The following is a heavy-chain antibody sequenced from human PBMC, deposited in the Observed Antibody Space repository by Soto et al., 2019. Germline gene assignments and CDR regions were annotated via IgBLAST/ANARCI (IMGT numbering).Heavy chain of an antibody. Sequence: SETLSLTCTVSGGSISSGDYYWSWIRQPPGKGLEWIGYIYYSGSTYYNPSLKSRVTISVDTSKNQFSLKLGSVTAADTAVYYCARDPSFYYDSSGSHPGAFDIWGQGTMVTVSS. CDR3: ARDPSFYYDSSGSHPGAFDI. CDR2: IYYSGST. V-gene: IGHV4-30-4*01. J-gene: IGHJ3*02. D-gene: IGHD3-22*01. CDR1: GGSISSGDYY.